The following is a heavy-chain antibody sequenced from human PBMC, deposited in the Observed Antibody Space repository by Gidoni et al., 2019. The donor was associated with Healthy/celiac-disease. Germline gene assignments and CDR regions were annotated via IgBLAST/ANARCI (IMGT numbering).Heavy chain of an antibody. Sequence: QVQLAQSGAELKKPWASVKVSCKASGYTFTSYGISWVRQAPGKGLEWTGWISAYNCNTNYAQKLQGRVTMTTDTSTRTAYMELRSLRSDDTAVYYCARVFDSSETIWGQGTMVTVSS. CDR1: GYTFTSYG. D-gene: IGHD3-22*01. J-gene: IGHJ3*02. V-gene: IGHV1-18*04. CDR3: ARVFDSSETI. CDR2: ISAYNCNT.